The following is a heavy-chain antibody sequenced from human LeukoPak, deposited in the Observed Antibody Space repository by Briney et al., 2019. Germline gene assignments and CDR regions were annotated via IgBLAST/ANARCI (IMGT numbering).Heavy chain of an antibody. D-gene: IGHD1-7*01. Sequence: SETLSLTCAVSGYSISSGYYWGWIRQPPGKGLEGIGRIYHSGSTYYNPSLKRRVTISVDTSKNQFSLKLSSVTAADTAVYYCARVRNNWNYFSARNNWFDPWGQGTLVTVSS. J-gene: IGHJ5*02. CDR3: ARVRNNWNYFSARNNWFDP. CDR2: IYHSGST. V-gene: IGHV4-38-2*01. CDR1: GYSISSGYY.